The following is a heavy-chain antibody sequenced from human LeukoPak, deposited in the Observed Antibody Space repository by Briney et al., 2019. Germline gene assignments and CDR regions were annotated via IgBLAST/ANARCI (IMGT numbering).Heavy chain of an antibody. D-gene: IGHD2/OR15-2a*01. J-gene: IGHJ4*02. CDR3: AKKVRAPSPPLYF. V-gene: IGHV1-2*02. CDR2: INPEKRDT. CDR1: GYTFTVYA. Sequence: ASVKVSCKASGYTFTVYAIHWVRQAPGQGLEWMGWINPEKRDTGYAHKFQGRVTMTSDTSISTAYMELSSLRSDDTAVYYCAKKVRAPSPPLYFWGQGTLVTVSS.